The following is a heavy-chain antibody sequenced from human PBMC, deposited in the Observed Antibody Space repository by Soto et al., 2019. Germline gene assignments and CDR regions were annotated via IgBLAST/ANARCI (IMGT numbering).Heavy chain of an antibody. CDR2: ISGSGGST. D-gene: IGHD3-3*01. Sequence: GGSLRLSCAASGFTFSSYAMSWVRQAPGKGLEWVSAISGSGGSTYYADSVKGRFTISRDNSKNTLYLQMNSLRAEDTAVYYCAEDMSIFGVVTSPYGMDVWGQGTTVTVSS. CDR3: AEDMSIFGVVTSPYGMDV. J-gene: IGHJ6*02. V-gene: IGHV3-23*01. CDR1: GFTFSSYA.